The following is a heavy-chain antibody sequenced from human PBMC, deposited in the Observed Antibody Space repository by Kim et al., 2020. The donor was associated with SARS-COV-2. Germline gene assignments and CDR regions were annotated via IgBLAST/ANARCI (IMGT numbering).Heavy chain of an antibody. J-gene: IGHJ1*01. Sequence: DSEKGRDTISRDNAKNTLYLKMNRLRAEDTAMYYCARHGEYKGIPFFQHWGQGTLDTVSS. CDR3: ARHGEYKGIPFFQH. V-gene: IGHV3-74*01. D-gene: IGHD4-17*01.